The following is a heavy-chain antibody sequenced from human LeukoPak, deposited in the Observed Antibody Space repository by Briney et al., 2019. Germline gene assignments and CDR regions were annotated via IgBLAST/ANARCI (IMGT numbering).Heavy chain of an antibody. D-gene: IGHD3-10*01. V-gene: IGHV3-23*01. Sequence: PGGSLRLSCAASGFTFSSYDMSWVRQAPGKGLEWVSAISGSGGSTYYADSVKGRFTISRDNSKNTLYLQMNSLRAEDTAVYYCAKDLGITMVRGIYFDYWGQGTLVTVSS. CDR3: AKDLGITMVRGIYFDY. CDR1: GFTFSSYD. CDR2: ISGSGGST. J-gene: IGHJ4*02.